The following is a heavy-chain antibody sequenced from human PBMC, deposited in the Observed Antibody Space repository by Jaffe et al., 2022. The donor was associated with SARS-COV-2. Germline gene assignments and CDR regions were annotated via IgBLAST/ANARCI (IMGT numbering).Heavy chain of an antibody. J-gene: IGHJ3*02. D-gene: IGHD3-10*01. CDR1: GFTFSIYW. CDR2: IKQDGSEK. V-gene: IGHV3-7*01. Sequence: EVQLVESGGDLVQPGGSLRLSCAASGFTFSIYWMSWVRQAPGKGLEWVANIKQDGSEKYYVDSVKGRFAISRDNAKNSLYLQMNSLRAEDSALYYCVRDQLGWGFYGSGTYLFAFDIWGQGTMVTVSS. CDR3: VRDQLGWGFYGSGTYLFAFDI.